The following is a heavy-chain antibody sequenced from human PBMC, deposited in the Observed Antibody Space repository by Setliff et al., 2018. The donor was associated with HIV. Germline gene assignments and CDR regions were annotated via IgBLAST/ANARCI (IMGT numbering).Heavy chain of an antibody. CDR1: GYTFTNSW. CDR3: ARQPTDTSGYNNWFDS. Sequence: PGASLKISCRGSGYTFTNSWIGWVRQMPGRGLEWMGIIYPGDSDTRYSPSFEGQVTMSADKSINTAYLQWNSLKASDTAMYYCARQPTDTSGYNNWFDSWGQGTLVTVSS. V-gene: IGHV5-51*01. CDR2: IYPGDSDT. J-gene: IGHJ5*01. D-gene: IGHD3-3*01.